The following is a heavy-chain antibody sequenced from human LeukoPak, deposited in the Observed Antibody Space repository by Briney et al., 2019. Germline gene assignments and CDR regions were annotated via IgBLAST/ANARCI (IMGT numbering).Heavy chain of an antibody. D-gene: IGHD3-10*01. J-gene: IGHJ5*02. Sequence: SETLSLTCTVSGYSISSGYYWGWIRQPPGKGQEWIGSIYHSGSTYYNPSLKSRVTISVDTSKNQFSLNLSSVTAADTAVYYCARGDITMVRGVRDNWFDPWGQGTLVTVSS. V-gene: IGHV4-38-2*02. CDR2: IYHSGST. CDR3: ARGDITMVRGVRDNWFDP. CDR1: GYSISSGYY.